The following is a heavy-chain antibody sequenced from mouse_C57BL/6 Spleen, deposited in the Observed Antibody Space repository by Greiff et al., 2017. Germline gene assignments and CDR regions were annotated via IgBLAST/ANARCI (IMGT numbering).Heavy chain of an antibody. V-gene: IGHV14-2*01. CDR3: AEGTAQARPYAIDY. J-gene: IGHJ4*01. CDR1: GFNIKHYY. Sequence: EVQLQESGAALVKPGASVTLSCKASGFNIKHYYMHWVTQRTEQGLEWIGRIDPEDGETKYTPKFQGKATITVDTSSNTAYLHLSSLTSEDTAVYYCAEGTAQARPYAIDYWGQGTSVTVSS. D-gene: IGHD3-2*02. CDR2: IDPEDGET.